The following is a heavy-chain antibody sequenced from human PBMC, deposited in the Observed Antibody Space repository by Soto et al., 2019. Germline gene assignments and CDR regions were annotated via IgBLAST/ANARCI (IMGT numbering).Heavy chain of an antibody. D-gene: IGHD5-12*01. CDR3: AKDGEWLRTSMLDY. Sequence: EVQLLESGGGLVQPGGSLRLSCAASGFTFSSYAMSWVRQAPGKGLEWVSAISGSGGSTYYADSVKGRFTISRDNSKNTLYLQMTRLRAEDTAVYYCAKDGEWLRTSMLDYWGQGTLVTVSS. CDR1: GFTFSSYA. V-gene: IGHV3-23*01. J-gene: IGHJ4*02. CDR2: ISGSGGST.